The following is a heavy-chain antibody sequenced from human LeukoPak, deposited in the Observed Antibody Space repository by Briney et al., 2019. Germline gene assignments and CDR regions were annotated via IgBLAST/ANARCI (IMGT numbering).Heavy chain of an antibody. CDR3: AKDWVAAGVTGDY. V-gene: IGHV3-72*01. J-gene: IGHJ4*02. CDR2: IRSKANSYAT. D-gene: IGHD6-13*01. CDR1: GFTFSDYY. Sequence: GGSLRLSCAASGFTFSDYYMSWIRQAPGKGLEWVGRIRSKANSYATAYAASVKGRFTISRDDSKNTLYLQMNSLRAEDTAVYYCAKDWVAAGVTGDYWGQGTLVTVSS.